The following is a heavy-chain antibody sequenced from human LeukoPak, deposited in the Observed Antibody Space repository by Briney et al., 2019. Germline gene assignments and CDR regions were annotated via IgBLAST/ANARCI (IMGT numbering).Heavy chain of an antibody. CDR1: GYTFTSYD. V-gene: IGHV1-8*03. D-gene: IGHD6-6*01. J-gene: IGHJ6*03. Sequence: ASVKVACKASGYTFTSYDINWVRQATGQGLEWMGWMNPNSGSTGYAQKFQGRVTITRNTSISTAYMELSSLRSEDTAVYYCAKDPKISARFQSSYYYYMDVWGKGTTVTVSS. CDR2: MNPNSGST. CDR3: AKDPKISARFQSSYYYYMDV.